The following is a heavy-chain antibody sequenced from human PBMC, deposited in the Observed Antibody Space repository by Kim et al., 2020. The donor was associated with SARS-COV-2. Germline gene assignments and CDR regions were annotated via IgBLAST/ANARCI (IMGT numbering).Heavy chain of an antibody. CDR2: IIPIFGTA. V-gene: IGHV1-69*13. CDR1: GGTFSSYA. Sequence: SVKVSCKASGGTFSSYAISWVRQAPGQGLEWMGGIIPIFGTANYAQKFQGRVTITADESTSTAYMELSSLRSEDTAVYYCATQSSVYYLFDYWGQGTLVTVSS. J-gene: IGHJ4*02. D-gene: IGHD3-22*01. CDR3: ATQSSVYYLFDY.